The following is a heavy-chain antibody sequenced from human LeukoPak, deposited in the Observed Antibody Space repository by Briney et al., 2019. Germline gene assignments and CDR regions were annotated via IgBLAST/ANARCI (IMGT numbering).Heavy chain of an antibody. V-gene: IGHV3-74*01. J-gene: IGHJ3*02. CDR2: IKTDGSIT. CDR3: ARVRIAVADDAFDI. D-gene: IGHD6-19*01. CDR1: GFSFSVFW. Sequence: PGGSLRLSCAASGFSFSVFWMHWVRQVPGKGPVWVSRIKTDGSITDYADSVKGRFTISRDNAKNSLYLQMNSLRAEDTALYYCARVRIAVADDAFDIWGQGTMVTVSS.